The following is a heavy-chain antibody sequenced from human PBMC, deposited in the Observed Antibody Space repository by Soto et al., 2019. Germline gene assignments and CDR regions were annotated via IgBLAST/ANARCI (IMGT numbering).Heavy chain of an antibody. J-gene: IGHJ6*03. V-gene: IGHV3-23*01. CDR1: GFTFSSYA. Sequence: GGSLRLSCAASGFTFSSYAMSWVRQAPGKGLEWVSVISVSGGSTYYADSVKGRFTISRDNSKNTLYLQMNSLRAEDTAVYYCAKGGKTRKYYYYMDVWGKGTTVTVSS. CDR3: AKGGKTRKYYYYMDV. CDR2: ISVSGGST.